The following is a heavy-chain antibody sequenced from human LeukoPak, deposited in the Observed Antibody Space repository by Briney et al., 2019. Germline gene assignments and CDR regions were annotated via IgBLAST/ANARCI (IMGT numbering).Heavy chain of an antibody. Sequence: GGSLRLSCAASGFTFSSAWMSWVRHAPGKGLEWVGRIKSKTDGGTADYAAPVKGRITISRDDSNNTLDLQINSLETEDTAVYYCAAFAAGGWGQGTLVTVSS. CDR1: GFTFSSAW. CDR3: AAFAAGG. V-gene: IGHV3-15*01. D-gene: IGHD2-15*01. CDR2: IKSKTDGGTA. J-gene: IGHJ4*02.